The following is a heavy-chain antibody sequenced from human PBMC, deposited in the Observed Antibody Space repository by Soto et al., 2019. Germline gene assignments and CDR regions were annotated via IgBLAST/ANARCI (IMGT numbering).Heavy chain of an antibody. CDR3: ARHGGYYFDY. CDR1: GGSISSGDYY. CDR2: IYYSGST. V-gene: IGHV4-30-4*01. J-gene: IGHJ4*02. Sequence: SETLSLTCAVSGGSISSGDYYWSWIRQPPGKGLEWIGYIYYSGSTYYNPSLESRVTISGDSSKNQFSLKLRSVTAADTAIYYCARHGGYYFDYWGQGTLVTVSS.